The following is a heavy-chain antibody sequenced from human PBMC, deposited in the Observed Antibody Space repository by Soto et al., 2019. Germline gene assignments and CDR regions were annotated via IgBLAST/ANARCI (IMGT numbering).Heavy chain of an antibody. CDR1: GGSISSGGYY. CDR3: AKGTTGDYFDY. Sequence: QVQLQESGPGLVKPSQTLSLTCTVAGGSISSGGYYWSWIRQHPGKGLEWIGYIYYSGSTDYNPSLNSRVTRPVDTSKNQSALKPSSVTAGDTAVYCCAKGTTGDYFDYWGQGTLVTVSS. J-gene: IGHJ4*02. D-gene: IGHD1-1*01. CDR2: IYYSGST. V-gene: IGHV4-31*03.